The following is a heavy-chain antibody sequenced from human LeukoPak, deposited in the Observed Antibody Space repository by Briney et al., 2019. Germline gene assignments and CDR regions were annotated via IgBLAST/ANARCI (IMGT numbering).Heavy chain of an antibody. CDR2: ITHSGSP. Sequence: PSETLPLTCGVSSGSLSGYYWRWIRQPPGGGLEWLGEITHSGSPNYNPSLKSRVTISGDTSKKQFSLNLKSVTAADTGVYYCARGVDLWGRGTPVTVSS. J-gene: IGHJ2*01. V-gene: IGHV4-34*01. CDR3: ARGVDL. CDR1: SGSLSGYY.